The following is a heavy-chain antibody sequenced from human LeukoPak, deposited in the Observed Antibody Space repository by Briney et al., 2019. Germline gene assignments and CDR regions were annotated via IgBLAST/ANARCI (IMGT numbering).Heavy chain of an antibody. V-gene: IGHV3-23*01. CDR1: GFTFSSFA. CDR3: AKCRGTRCLLFDY. D-gene: IGHD2-8*01. CDR2: ISGSSSST. Sequence: GGSLRLSCTASGFTFSSFAMSWVRQAPGKGLEWVSAISGSSSSTYYADSVKGRFTISRDDAKKTLYLQMNSLRADDTAVYYCAKCRGTRCLLFDYWGQGTLVIVSS. J-gene: IGHJ4*02.